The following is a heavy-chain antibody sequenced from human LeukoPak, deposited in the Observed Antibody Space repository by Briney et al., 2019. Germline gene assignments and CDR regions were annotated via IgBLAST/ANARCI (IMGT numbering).Heavy chain of an antibody. D-gene: IGHD3-3*01. V-gene: IGHV4-4*02. CDR2: IYHSGST. CDR3: ARVGDFWSGYYWRGRKNWFDP. CDR1: GGSISSSNW. Sequence: PSGTLSLTCAVSGGSISSSNWWSWVRQPPGKGLEWIGEIYHSGSTNYNPSLKSRVTISVDTSKNQFSLKLSSVTAADTAVYYCARVGDFWSGYYWRGRKNWFDPWGQGTLVTVSS. J-gene: IGHJ5*02.